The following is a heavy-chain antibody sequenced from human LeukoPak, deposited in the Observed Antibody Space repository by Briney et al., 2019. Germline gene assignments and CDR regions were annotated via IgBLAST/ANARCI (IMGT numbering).Heavy chain of an antibody. J-gene: IGHJ4*02. CDR1: GFTFSSYA. D-gene: IGHD3-9*01. V-gene: IGHV3-30-3*01. Sequence: GGSLRLSCAASGFTFSSYAMHWVRQAPGKGLEWVAVISYDGSNKYYADSVKGRFTISRDNTKNSLFLQMNSLRAEDTAVYFCARELYFDWLTDYWGQGTLVTVSS. CDR3: ARELYFDWLTDY. CDR2: ISYDGSNK.